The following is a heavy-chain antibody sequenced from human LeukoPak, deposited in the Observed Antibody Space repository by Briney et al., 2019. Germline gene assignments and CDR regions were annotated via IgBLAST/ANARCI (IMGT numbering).Heavy chain of an antibody. Sequence: GGSLRLSCAASGFTFSNFGMSWVRQAPGKGLDWVSAISGSGFDTYYADSVTGRFTISRDNSKNTLYLQMNSLRAEDTAVYYCASRSSSWYFDCWGQGTLVTVSS. J-gene: IGHJ4*02. CDR2: ISGSGFDT. CDR3: ASRSSSWYFDC. D-gene: IGHD6-13*01. V-gene: IGHV3-23*01. CDR1: GFTFSNFG.